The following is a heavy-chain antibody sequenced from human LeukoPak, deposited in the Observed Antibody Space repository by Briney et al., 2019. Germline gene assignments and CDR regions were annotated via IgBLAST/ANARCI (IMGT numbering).Heavy chain of an antibody. CDR3: ARGAYSYGLHDAFDL. CDR1: GFTFRKHV. CDR2: ISNSDGST. Sequence: GGTLRLSCTTSGFTFRKHVMTWVRRAPGKGLEWVSGISNSDGSTYNADSVKGRFIISRDDSKNTLYLQMNSLRAEDTAVYYCARGAYSYGLHDAFDLWGQGTMVTVSS. V-gene: IGHV3-23*01. J-gene: IGHJ3*01. D-gene: IGHD5-18*01.